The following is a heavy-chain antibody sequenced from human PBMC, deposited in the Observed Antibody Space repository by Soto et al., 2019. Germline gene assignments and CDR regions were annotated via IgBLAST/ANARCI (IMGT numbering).Heavy chain of an antibody. CDR1: GGSFSGYY. V-gene: IGHV4-34*01. D-gene: IGHD6-13*01. Sequence: SETLSLTCAVYGGSFSGYYWSWIRQPPGKGLEWIGEINHSGSTNYNPSLKSRVTISVDTSKNQFSLKLSSVTAADTAVYYCASPYSSRGGDYWGQGTLVTVSS. J-gene: IGHJ4*02. CDR3: ASPYSSRGGDY. CDR2: INHSGST.